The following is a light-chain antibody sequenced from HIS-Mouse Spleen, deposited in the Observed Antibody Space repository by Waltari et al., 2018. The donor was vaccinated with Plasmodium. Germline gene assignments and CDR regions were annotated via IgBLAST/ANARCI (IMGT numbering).Light chain of an antibody. J-gene: IGLJ1*01. V-gene: IGLV2-23*01. CDR1: RRDVGSYNM. CDR3: CSYAGSSTYV. Sequence: QSALPQPASVSGSPGQSITISCTGTRRDVGSYNMVPWYQQHPGKAPKLMIYEGSKRPSGVSNRFSGSKSGNTASLTISGLQAEDEADYYCCSYAGSSTYVFGTGTKVTVL. CDR2: EGS.